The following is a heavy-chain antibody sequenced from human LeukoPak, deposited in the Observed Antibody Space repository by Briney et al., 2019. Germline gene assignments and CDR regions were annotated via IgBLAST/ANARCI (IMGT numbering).Heavy chain of an antibody. CDR2: ISSNGGST. V-gene: IGHV3-64D*09. CDR3: VRVIKYCSSTSCYAGWDYYYGMDV. D-gene: IGHD2-2*01. CDR1: GFTFSSYA. J-gene: IGHJ6*02. Sequence: GGSLRLSCAASGFTFSSYAMHWVRQAPGKGLEYVSAISSNGGSTYYADSVKGRFTISRDNSKNTLYLQMSSLRAEDTAVYYCVRVIKYCSSTSCYAGWDYYYGMDVWGQGTTVTVSS.